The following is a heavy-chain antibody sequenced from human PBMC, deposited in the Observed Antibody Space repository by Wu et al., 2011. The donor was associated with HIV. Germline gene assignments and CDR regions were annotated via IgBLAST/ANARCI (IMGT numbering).Heavy chain of an antibody. V-gene: IGHV1-8*03. CDR3: ARGLPLLFPPQSTTKPRLFDY. J-gene: IGHJ4*02. CDR2: MNPNSGNT. Sequence: QVQLVQSGAEVKKPGASVKVSCKASGYTFTSYDINWVRQATGQGLEWMGWMNPNSGNTGYAQKFQGRVTITRNTSISTAYMELSSLRSEDTAVYYCARGLPLLFPPQSTTKPRLFDYWGQGTLVTVSS. CDR1: GYTFTSYD. D-gene: IGHD1-14*01.